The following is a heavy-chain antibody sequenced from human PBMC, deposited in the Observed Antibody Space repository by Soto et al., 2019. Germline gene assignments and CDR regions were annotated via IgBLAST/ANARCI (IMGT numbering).Heavy chain of an antibody. Sequence: GGSLRESCAASGVTSSRHSMIWVRQAPGKRLEWVGRSRNKASSYTTEYAASVKGRFTISRDGSDNSLYLQMNSLKIEDTAVFYCARNGSDDLYYRGRRSPVPVSA. J-gene: IGHJ4*01. D-gene: IGHD1-1*01. V-gene: IGHV3-72*01. CDR1: GVTSSRHS. CDR3: ARNGSDDLYY. CDR2: SRNKASSYTT.